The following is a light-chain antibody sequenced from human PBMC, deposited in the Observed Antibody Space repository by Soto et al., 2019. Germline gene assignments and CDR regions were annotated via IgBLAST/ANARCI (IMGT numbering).Light chain of an antibody. CDR3: QQSYSDPT. Sequence: IQLTQSPSSLSASVGDRVIITCRASQSIDSYLNWYQQKPGKAPKVLIYAASNLQGGVPSRFSGSGSGTDFTLTISSLQPEDIATYFCQQSYSDPTFGQGTKVEMK. CDR2: AAS. CDR1: QSIDSY. V-gene: IGKV1-39*01. J-gene: IGKJ1*01.